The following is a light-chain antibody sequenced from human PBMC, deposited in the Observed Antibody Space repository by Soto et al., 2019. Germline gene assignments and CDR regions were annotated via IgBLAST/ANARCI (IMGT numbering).Light chain of an antibody. CDR2: KAS. CDR3: QHYNSYSEA. Sequence: DIQMTQSPSTLSASVGDRVTITCRASQNIRSWLAWYQQKPGKAPRLLIYKASSLESGVPSRFSGSGSGTEFTLTISSLQPDDFATYYCQHYNSYSEAFGQGTKV. J-gene: IGKJ1*01. CDR1: QNIRSW. V-gene: IGKV1-5*03.